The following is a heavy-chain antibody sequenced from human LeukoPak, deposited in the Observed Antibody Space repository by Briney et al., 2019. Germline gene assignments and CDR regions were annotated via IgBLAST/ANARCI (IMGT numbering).Heavy chain of an antibody. V-gene: IGHV4-38-2*02. CDR1: GYSISSGYY. J-gene: IGHJ6*03. CDR3: ASGVGATNYYYYYMAV. CDR2: IYHTGST. Sequence: PSETLSLTCTVSGYSISSGYYWGWIRQPPGKGLEWIGSIYHTGSTYYNPSLRSRVTISVDTSKNQFSLKLSSVTAADTAVYYCASGVGATNYYYYYMAVWGEGTTVTVSS. D-gene: IGHD1-26*01.